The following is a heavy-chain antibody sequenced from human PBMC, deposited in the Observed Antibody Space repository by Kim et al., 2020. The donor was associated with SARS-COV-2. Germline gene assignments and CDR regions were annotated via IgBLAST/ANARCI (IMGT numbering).Heavy chain of an antibody. D-gene: IGHD6-13*01. CDR2: ISSSSSYT. CDR3: ARGHSSRSDYNWFDP. Sequence: EGSLRLSCAASGFTFSDYYMSWIRQAPGKGLEWVSYISSSSSYTNYADSVKGRFTISRDNAKNSLYLQMNSLRAEDTAVYYCARGHSSRSDYNWFDPWGQGTLVTVSS. CDR1: GFTFSDYY. J-gene: IGHJ5*02. V-gene: IGHV3-11*06.